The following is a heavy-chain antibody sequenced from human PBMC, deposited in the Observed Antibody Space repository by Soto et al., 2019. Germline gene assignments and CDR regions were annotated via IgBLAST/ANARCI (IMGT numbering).Heavy chain of an antibody. CDR3: AKRPAIIVVAPWWFDP. J-gene: IGHJ5*02. D-gene: IGHD2-2*01. CDR2: ISGSGGST. Sequence: PGGSLRLSCAASGFTFSSYAMSWVRQAPGKGLEWVSAISGSGGSTYYADSVKGRFTISRDNSKNTLYLQMNSLRAEDTAVYYCAKRPAIIVVAPWWFDPWGQGTLVTVSS. CDR1: GFTFSSYA. V-gene: IGHV3-23*01.